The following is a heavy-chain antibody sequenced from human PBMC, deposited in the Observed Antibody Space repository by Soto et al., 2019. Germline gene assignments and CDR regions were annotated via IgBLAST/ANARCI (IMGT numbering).Heavy chain of an antibody. CDR1: GGSISSYY. J-gene: IGHJ4*02. V-gene: IGHV4-59*08. D-gene: IGHD6-13*01. CDR3: ARQPQWEAAGTFLLDY. CDR2: IYYSGST. Sequence: SETLSLTCTVSGGSISSYYWSWIRQPPGKGLEWIGYIYYSGSTNYNPSLKSRVTISVDTSKNQFSLKLSSVTAADTAVYYCARQPQWEAAGTFLLDYWGQGTLVTVSS.